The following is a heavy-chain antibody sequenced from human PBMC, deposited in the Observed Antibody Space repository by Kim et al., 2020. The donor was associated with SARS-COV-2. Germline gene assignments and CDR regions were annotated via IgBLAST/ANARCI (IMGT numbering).Heavy chain of an antibody. V-gene: IGHV3-53*01. CDR3: ARVGSSYYYYGMDV. Sequence: GGSLRLSCAASGFTVSSNYMSWVRQAPGKGLEWVSVIYSGGSTYYADSVKGRFTISRDNSKNTLYLQMNSLRAEDTAVYYCARVGSSYYYYGMDVWGQGTTVTVSS. CDR2: IYSGGST. J-gene: IGHJ6*02. CDR1: GFTVSSNY. D-gene: IGHD2-2*01.